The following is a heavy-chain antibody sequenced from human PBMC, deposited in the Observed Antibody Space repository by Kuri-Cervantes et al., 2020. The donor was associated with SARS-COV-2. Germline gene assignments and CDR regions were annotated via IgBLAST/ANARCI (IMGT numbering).Heavy chain of an antibody. V-gene: IGHV3-9*01. CDR2: ISWNSGTI. D-gene: IGHD5-18*01. CDR3: ATPRGYSYGPFDY. J-gene: IGHJ4*02. CDR1: GFTFDDYA. Sequence: SLKISCAASGFTFDDYAMQWVRQAPGKGLEWVSGISWNSGTIGYADSVKGRFTISRDNAKNSLYLQMNSLRAEDTAVYYCATPRGYSYGPFDYWGQGTLVTVSS.